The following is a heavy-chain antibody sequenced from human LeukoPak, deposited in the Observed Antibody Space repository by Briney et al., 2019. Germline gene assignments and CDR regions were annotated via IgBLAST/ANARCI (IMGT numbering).Heavy chain of an antibody. CDR2: INPNSGGT. J-gene: IGHJ4*02. CDR1: GYTFTGYY. Sequence: ASVKVSCKASGYTFTGYYMHWVRQAPGQGLEWMGWINPNSGGTNYAQKFQGRVTMTRDTSISTAYMELSRPRSDDTAVCYCARDFGDIVVVPAAMSYWGQGTLVTVSS. CDR3: ARDFGDIVVVPAAMSY. D-gene: IGHD2-2*01. V-gene: IGHV1-2*02.